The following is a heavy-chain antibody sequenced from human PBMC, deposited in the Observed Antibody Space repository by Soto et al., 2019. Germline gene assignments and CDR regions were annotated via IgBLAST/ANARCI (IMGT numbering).Heavy chain of an antibody. CDR3: ARDLTRTGLPSSADAFDI. CDR1: GYTFTSYG. D-gene: IGHD6-25*01. V-gene: IGHV1-18*01. J-gene: IGHJ3*02. CDR2: ISAYNGNT. Sequence: ASVKVSCKASGYTFTSYGISWVRQAPGQGLEWMGWISAYNGNTNYAQKLQGRVTMTTDTSTSTAYMELRSLRSDDTAVYYCARDLTRTGLPSSADAFDIWGQGTMVTVSS.